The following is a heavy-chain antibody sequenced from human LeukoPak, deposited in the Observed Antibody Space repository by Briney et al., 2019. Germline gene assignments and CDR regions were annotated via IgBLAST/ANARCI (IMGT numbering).Heavy chain of an antibody. CDR1: GFTFSNAW. D-gene: IGHD3-9*01. J-gene: IGHJ4*02. CDR3: TSRDYDILTGYYNVDY. CDR2: IKSKTDGGTT. Sequence: GGSLRLSCAASGFTFSNAWMSWVRQAPGKGLEWVGRIKSKTDGGTTDYAAPVKGRFTISRDDSKNTLYLQMNSLKTEDTAVYYCTSRDYDILTGYYNVDYWGQGTLVTVSS. V-gene: IGHV3-15*01.